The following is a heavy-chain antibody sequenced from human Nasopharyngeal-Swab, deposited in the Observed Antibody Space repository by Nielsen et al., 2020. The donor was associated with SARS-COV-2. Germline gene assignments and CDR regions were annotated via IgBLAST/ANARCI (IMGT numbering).Heavy chain of an antibody. CDR3: AKDPTVYVVYNWFDP. Sequence: LKISCAASGFTVSSNYMSWVRQAPGKGLEWVSVIYSGGSTYYADSVKGRFTISRHNSKNTLYLQMNSLRAEDTAVYYCAKDPTVYVVYNWFDPWGQGTLVTVSS. J-gene: IGHJ5*02. V-gene: IGHV3-53*04. CDR2: IYSGGST. D-gene: IGHD4-11*01. CDR1: GFTVSSNY.